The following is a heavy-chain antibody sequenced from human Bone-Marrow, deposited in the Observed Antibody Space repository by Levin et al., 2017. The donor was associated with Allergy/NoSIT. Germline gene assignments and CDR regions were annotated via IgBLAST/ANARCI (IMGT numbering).Heavy chain of an antibody. V-gene: IGHV1-69*13. J-gene: IGHJ6*02. CDR3: ARSRGYSPDGRATYYYYYGMDV. D-gene: IGHD5-18*01. CDR2: IIPIFGTA. Sequence: ASVKVSCKASGGTFSSYAISWVRQAPGQGLEWMGGIIPIFGTANYAQKFQGRVTITADESTSTAYMELSSLRSEDTAVYYCARSRGYSPDGRATYYYYYGMDVWGQGTTVTVSS. CDR1: GGTFSSYA.